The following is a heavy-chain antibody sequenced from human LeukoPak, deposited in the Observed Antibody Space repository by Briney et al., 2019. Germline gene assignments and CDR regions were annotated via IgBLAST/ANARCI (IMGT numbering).Heavy chain of an antibody. J-gene: IGHJ4*02. D-gene: IGHD1-14*01. Sequence: ASVKVSCKGSGYTFDRYGVTWVRQAPGQGLEWMGWISTYNDNTTYAQKIQGRVTMTTDTSTNTVYMDLRSLRSDDTAVYYCARDLGRCRNVICSSSAYWGRGTLVTVSS. CDR2: ISTYNDNT. CDR3: ARDLGRCRNVICSSSAY. CDR1: GYTFDRYG. V-gene: IGHV1-18*01.